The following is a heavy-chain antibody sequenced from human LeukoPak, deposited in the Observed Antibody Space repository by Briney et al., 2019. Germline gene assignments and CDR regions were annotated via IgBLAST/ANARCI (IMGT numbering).Heavy chain of an antibody. J-gene: IGHJ5*02. CDR2: IYYSGST. CDR3: ARDLANPHSTPGWFDP. V-gene: IGHV4-59*12. Sequence: SETLSLTCTVSGGSISSYYWSWIRQPPGKGLEWIGYIYYSGSTNYNPSLKSRVTMSVDTSKNQFSLELSSVTAADTAVYYCARDLANPHSTPGWFDPWGQGTLVTVSS. CDR1: GGSISSYY. D-gene: IGHD6-13*01.